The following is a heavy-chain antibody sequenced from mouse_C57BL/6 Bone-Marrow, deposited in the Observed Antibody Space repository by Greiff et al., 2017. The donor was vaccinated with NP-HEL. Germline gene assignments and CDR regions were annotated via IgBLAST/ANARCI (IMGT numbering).Heavy chain of an antibody. CDR1: GFTFSSYG. V-gene: IGHV5-6*02. J-gene: IGHJ3*01. CDR3: ARLSYGYGPAY. Sequence: EVKLVESGGDLVKPGGSLKLSCAASGFTFSSYGMSWVRQTPDKRLEWVATISSGGSYTYSPDSVKGRFTISRDNAKNTLYLQMSSLKSEDTAMYYCARLSYGYGPAYWGQGTLVTVSA. D-gene: IGHD2-2*01. CDR2: ISSGGSYT.